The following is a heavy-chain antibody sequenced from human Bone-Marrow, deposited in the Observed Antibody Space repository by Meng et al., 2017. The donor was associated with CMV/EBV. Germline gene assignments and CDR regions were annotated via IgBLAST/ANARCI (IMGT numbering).Heavy chain of an antibody. V-gene: IGHV4-39*01. D-gene: IGHD1-20*01. CDR3: ARPLTGQYNWFDP. CDR2: IHYSGST. J-gene: IGHJ5*02. CDR1: GGSIYSGGYY. Sequence: SETLSLTCTVSGGSIYSGGYYWGWIRQPPGEGLEWIGSIHYSGSTYYNPSLKSRVTISVDTSKNQFSLKLSSVTAADTAVYYCARPLTGQYNWFDPWGQGTLVTVSS.